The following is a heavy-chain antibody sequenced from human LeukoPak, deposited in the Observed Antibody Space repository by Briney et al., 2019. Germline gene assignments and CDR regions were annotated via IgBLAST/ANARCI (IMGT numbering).Heavy chain of an antibody. J-gene: IGHJ4*02. Sequence: GGSLRLSCAASGFTFSSYSMNWVRQAPGKGLEWVSSISSSSSYIYYADSVKGRFTISRDNAKNSLYLQMNSLGAEDTAVHYCARDLASGIAAAGTFDYWGQGTLVTVSS. D-gene: IGHD6-13*01. CDR1: GFTFSSYS. CDR3: ARDLASGIAAAGTFDY. V-gene: IGHV3-21*01. CDR2: ISSSSSYI.